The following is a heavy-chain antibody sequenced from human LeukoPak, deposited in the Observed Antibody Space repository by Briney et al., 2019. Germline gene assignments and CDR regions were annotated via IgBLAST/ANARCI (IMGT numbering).Heavy chain of an antibody. CDR2: IYYSGST. CDR1: GASISGYF. Sequence: PSETLSLTCTVSGASISGYFWNWIRQPPGKGLEWIGYIYYSGSTYYNPSLKSRVTISVDTSKNQFSLKLSSVTAADTAVYYCAVRPTYYYDSSGYPPFDIWGQGTMVTVSS. V-gene: IGHV4-59*06. J-gene: IGHJ3*02. CDR3: AVRPTYYYDSSGYPPFDI. D-gene: IGHD3-22*01.